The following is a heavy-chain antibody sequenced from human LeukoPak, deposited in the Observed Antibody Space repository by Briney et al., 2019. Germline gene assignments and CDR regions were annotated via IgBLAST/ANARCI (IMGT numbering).Heavy chain of an antibody. V-gene: IGHV3-15*01. Sequence: PGGSLRLSCAASGFTFSNAWMSWVRQAPGKGLEWVGRIKSKTDGGTTDYAAPVKGRFTISRDDSKNTLYLQMNSLKTEDTAVYYCTTDPPGGSGSYYHFDYWGQGTLVTVSP. J-gene: IGHJ4*02. CDR3: TTDPPGGSGSYYHFDY. CDR1: GFTFSNAW. CDR2: IKSKTDGGTT. D-gene: IGHD3-10*01.